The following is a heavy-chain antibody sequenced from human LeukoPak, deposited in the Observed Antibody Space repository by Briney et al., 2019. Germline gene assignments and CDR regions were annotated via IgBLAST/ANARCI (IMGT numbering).Heavy chain of an antibody. J-gene: IGHJ6*02. CDR1: GSTFSSYA. CDR2: ISGSGGST. Sequence: PGGSLRLSCAASGSTFSSYAMSWVRQAPGKGLEWVSAISGSGGSTYYADSVKGRFTISRDNAKNSLYLQMNSLRAEDTAVYYCARDSRRIAAADYGMDVWGQGTTVTVSS. V-gene: IGHV3-23*01. D-gene: IGHD6-13*01. CDR3: ARDSRRIAAADYGMDV.